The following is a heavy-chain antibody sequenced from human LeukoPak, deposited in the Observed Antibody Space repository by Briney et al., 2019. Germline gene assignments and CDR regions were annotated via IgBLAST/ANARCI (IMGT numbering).Heavy chain of an antibody. J-gene: IGHJ5*02. V-gene: IGHV4-59*01. CDR1: SGSISSYY. D-gene: IGHD3-22*01. Sequence: SETLSLTCTVSSGSISSYYWSWIRQPPGKGLEWIGYIYYSGSTNYNPSLKSRVTISVDTSKNQFSLKLSSVTAADTAVYYCARETADNYYDSGWFDPWGQGTLVTVSS. CDR2: IYYSGST. CDR3: ARETADNYYDSGWFDP.